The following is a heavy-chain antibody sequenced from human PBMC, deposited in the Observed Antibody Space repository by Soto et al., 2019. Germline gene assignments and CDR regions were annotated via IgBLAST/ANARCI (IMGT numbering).Heavy chain of an antibody. CDR3: ARGCIAVTTHLCY. J-gene: IGHJ4*02. CDR2: INPYNGNT. D-gene: IGHD4-17*01. V-gene: IGHV1-18*01. Sequence: ASVTVSCKASGYTFNTYGITWVRQAPGQGLEWMGWINPYNGNTKFAQKLQDRVTMTTATSTSTAYMELASLRSDDTAVYYCARGCIAVTTHLCYWGQGTLVTVSS. CDR1: GYTFNTYG.